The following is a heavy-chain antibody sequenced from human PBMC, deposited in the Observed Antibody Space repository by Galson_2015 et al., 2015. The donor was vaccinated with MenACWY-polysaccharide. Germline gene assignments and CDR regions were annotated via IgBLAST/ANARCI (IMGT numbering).Heavy chain of an antibody. CDR2: IKQDGSEN. CDR1: GFTFSGYW. J-gene: IGHJ5*02. V-gene: IGHV3-7*04. Sequence: SLRLSCAASGFTFSGYWMSWVRQAPGKGLEWVANIKQDGSENYYVDSVKGRIPISRDNAKNSLYLQMNSLRAEDTAVYYCARGQKTLGPWGQGTLVTVSS. CDR3: ARGQKTLGP.